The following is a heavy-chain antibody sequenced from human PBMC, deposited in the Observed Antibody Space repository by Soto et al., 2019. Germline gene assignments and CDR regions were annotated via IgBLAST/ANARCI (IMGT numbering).Heavy chain of an antibody. CDR1: GFTFGTYT. J-gene: IGHJ6*02. CDR2: IGTTSSFI. V-gene: IGHV3-21*01. Sequence: KPGGSLRLSCAASGFTFGTYTMSWVRQVPGKGLEWVSSIGTTSSFIYYADSVRGRFTISRDNAGDSLYLQMRSLRAEDTAVYYCARVMCGDCSSYYYYSMDVWGQGTTVTVSS. CDR3: ARVMCGDCSSYYYYSMDV. D-gene: IGHD2-21*02.